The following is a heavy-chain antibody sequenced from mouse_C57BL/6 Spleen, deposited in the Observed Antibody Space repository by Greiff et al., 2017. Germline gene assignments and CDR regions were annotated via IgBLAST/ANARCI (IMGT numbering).Heavy chain of an antibody. CDR1: GYSFTGYY. CDR2: INPSTGGT. V-gene: IGHV1-42*01. CDR3: ARRGYYGYYFDY. D-gene: IGHD1-1*01. J-gene: IGHJ2*01. Sequence: EVKLMESGPELVKPGASVKISCKASGYSFTGYYMNWVKQSPEKSLEWIGEINPSTGGTTYNQKFKAKATLTVDKSSSTAYMQLKSLTSEDSAVYYCARRGYYGYYFDYWGQGTTLTVSS.